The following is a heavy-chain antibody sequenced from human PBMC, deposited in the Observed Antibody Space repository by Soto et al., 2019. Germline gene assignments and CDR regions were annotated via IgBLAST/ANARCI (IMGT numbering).Heavy chain of an antibody. CDR2: INHSGST. CDR3: ARDPASYGDDDYYYYGMDV. CDR1: GGSFSGYY. Sequence: ASETLSLTCAVYGGSFSGYYWSWIRQPPGKGLEWIGEINHSGSTNYNPSLKSRVTISVDTSKNQFSLKLSSVTAADTAVYYCARDPASYGDDDYYYYGMDVWGQGTTVTFSS. J-gene: IGHJ6*02. V-gene: IGHV4-34*01. D-gene: IGHD4-17*01.